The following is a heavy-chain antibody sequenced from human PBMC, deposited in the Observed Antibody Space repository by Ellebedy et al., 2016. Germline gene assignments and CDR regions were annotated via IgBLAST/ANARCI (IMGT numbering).Heavy chain of an antibody. CDR3: ARPDSEDNYMDV. V-gene: IGHV3-21*01. J-gene: IGHJ6*03. CDR1: GFTFRDYN. Sequence: GESLKISXTASGFTFRDYNLNWIRQAPGKGLEWVSSISRSSTTYIYYAASVKGRFTISRDDSKNTLYLQMNSLRGEDTAVYYCARPDSEDNYMDVWGKGTAVTVSS. CDR2: ISRSSTTYI.